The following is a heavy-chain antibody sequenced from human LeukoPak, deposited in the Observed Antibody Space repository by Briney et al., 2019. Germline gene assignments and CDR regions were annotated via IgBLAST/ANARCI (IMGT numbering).Heavy chain of an antibody. J-gene: IGHJ4*02. CDR1: GFTFSSYA. V-gene: IGHV3-30-3*01. CDR2: ISYDGSNK. Sequence: GRSPRLSCAASGFTFSSYAMHWVRQAPGKGLEWVAVISYDGSNKYYADSVKGRFTISRDNSKNTLYLQMNSLRAEDTAVYYCARDSGSYLAGSDYWGQGTLVTVSS. CDR3: ARDSGSYLAGSDY. D-gene: IGHD1-26*01.